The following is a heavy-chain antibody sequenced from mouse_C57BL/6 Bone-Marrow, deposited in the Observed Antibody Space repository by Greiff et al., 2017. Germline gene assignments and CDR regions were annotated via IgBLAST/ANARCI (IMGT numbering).Heavy chain of an antibody. D-gene: IGHD1-1*01. CDR1: GYTFTSYW. J-gene: IGHJ1*03. V-gene: IGHV1-59*01. Sequence: VQLQQPGAELVRPGTSVKLSCKASGYTFTSYWMHWVKQRPGQGLEWIGVIDPSDSYTNYNQKFKGKATLTVDTSSSTAYMQLSSLTSEDSAVYYCARRYYGSSYEYFAVWGTGTTVTVSS. CDR3: ARRYYGSSYEYFAV. CDR2: IDPSDSYT.